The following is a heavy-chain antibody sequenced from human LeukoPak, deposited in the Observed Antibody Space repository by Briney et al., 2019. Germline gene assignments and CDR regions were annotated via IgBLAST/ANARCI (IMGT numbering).Heavy chain of an antibody. Sequence: SVKVSCKASGGTFSSYAISWVRQAPGQGLEWMGGIIPIFGTANYAQKFQGRVTITADESASTAYMELSSLRSEDTAVYYCARANAYYYDSSGYYLDYWGQGTLVTVSS. CDR3: ARANAYYYDSSGYYLDY. J-gene: IGHJ4*02. D-gene: IGHD3-22*01. CDR1: GGTFSSYA. CDR2: IIPIFGTA. V-gene: IGHV1-69*13.